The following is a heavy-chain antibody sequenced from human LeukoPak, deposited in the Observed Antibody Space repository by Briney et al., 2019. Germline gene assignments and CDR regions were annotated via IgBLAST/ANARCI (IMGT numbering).Heavy chain of an antibody. J-gene: IGHJ6*03. V-gene: IGHV4-59*01. CDR3: ARSPIVATMEYVDV. D-gene: IGHD5-12*01. CDR1: GGSISSYY. CDR2: IYYSGST. Sequence: SETLSLTCTVSGGSISSYYWSWIRQPPGKGLEWIGYIYYSGSTNYNPSLKSRVTISVDTSKNQFSLKLSSVTAADTAVYYCARSPIVATMEYVDVWGKGTTVTISS.